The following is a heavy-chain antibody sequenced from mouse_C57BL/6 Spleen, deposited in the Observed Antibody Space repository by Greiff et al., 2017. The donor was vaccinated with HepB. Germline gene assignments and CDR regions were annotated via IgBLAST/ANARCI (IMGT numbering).Heavy chain of an antibody. CDR3: ARGGLGDAMDY. CDR1: GYSITSGYD. D-gene: IGHD3-1*01. Sequence: VQLQESGPGMVKPSQSLSLTCTVTGYSITSGYDWHWIRHFPGNKLEWMGYISYSGSTNYNPSLKSRISITHDTSKNHFFLKLNSVTTEDTATYYCARGGLGDAMDYWGQGTSVTVSS. V-gene: IGHV3-1*01. J-gene: IGHJ4*01. CDR2: ISYSGST.